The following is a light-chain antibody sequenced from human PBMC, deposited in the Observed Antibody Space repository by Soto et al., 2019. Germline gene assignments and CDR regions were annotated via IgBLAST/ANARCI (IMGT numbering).Light chain of an antibody. V-gene: IGKV1-39*01. CDR3: QQSYSTPLT. CDR1: QSISDF. CDR2: TTS. Sequence: DIQMTQSPSSLSVSVGDRVTITCRASQSISDFLNWYQQKPGKAPRLLIYTTSNLQSGVPSRFSGSGSGTDFTLTISSLQPEDFATYFCQQSYSTPLTFGGGTNVEIK. J-gene: IGKJ4*01.